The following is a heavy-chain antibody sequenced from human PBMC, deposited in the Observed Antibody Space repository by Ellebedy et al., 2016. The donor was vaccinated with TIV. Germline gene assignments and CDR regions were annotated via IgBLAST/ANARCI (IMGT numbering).Heavy chain of an antibody. Sequence: PGGSLRLSCTGSGFTLGDYAMSWFRQAPGKGLEWAGFIRSKAYGGTTEYAASVKGRFTISRDDSKSIAYLQMNSLKSEDTAVYYCSRDLNWEAWFDPWGQGTLVTVSS. J-gene: IGHJ5*02. V-gene: IGHV3-49*03. CDR2: IRSKAYGGTT. CDR3: SRDLNWEAWFDP. CDR1: GFTLGDYA. D-gene: IGHD3/OR15-3a*01.